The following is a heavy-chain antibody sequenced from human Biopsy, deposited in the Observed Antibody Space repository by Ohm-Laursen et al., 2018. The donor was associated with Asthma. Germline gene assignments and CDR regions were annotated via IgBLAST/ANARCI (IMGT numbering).Heavy chain of an antibody. CDR1: GAYIGTPDYH. J-gene: IGHJ6*02. Sequence: PSQTLSLTCSVSGAYIGTPDYHWSWIRQSPGKGLEWIGFVFYSGTTHYSRSLERRLFLSIDTARNEFSMTLRSVTAADTAVYFCARVASYGDLYFGIDVWGPGTTVSVS. CDR2: VFYSGTT. V-gene: IGHV4-30-4*01. D-gene: IGHD4-17*01. CDR3: ARVASYGDLYFGIDV.